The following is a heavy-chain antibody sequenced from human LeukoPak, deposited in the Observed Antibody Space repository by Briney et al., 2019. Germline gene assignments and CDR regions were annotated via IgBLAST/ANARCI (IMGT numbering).Heavy chain of an antibody. CDR1: GGSISSGDYY. CDR2: IYYSGST. V-gene: IGHV4-30-4*01. D-gene: IGHD3-22*01. CDR3: ASPLLDSSGYYYWDY. Sequence: PSQTLSLTCTVSGGSISSGDYYWSWIRQPPGKGLEWIGYIYYSGSTYYNPSLKSRVTISVDTSKNQFSLKLSSVTAADTAVYYCASPLLDSSGYYYWDYWGQGTLVTVSS. J-gene: IGHJ4*02.